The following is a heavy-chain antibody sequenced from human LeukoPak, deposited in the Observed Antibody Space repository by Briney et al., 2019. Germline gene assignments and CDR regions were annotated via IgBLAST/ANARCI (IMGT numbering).Heavy chain of an antibody. V-gene: IGHV3-74*01. D-gene: IGHD6-19*01. CDR1: GFTFSSYW. CDR2: INSDGSST. Sequence: PGGSLRLSCAASGFTFSSYWMHWVRQAPGKGLVWVSRINSDGSSTSYADSVKGRFTISRDNAKNTLYLQMNSLRAEDTAVYYCARGGLRSSGWYYYWGQGTLVTVSS. J-gene: IGHJ4*02. CDR3: ARGGLRSSGWYYY.